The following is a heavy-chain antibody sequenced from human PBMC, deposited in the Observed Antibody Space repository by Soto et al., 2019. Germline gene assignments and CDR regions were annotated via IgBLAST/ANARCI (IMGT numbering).Heavy chain of an antibody. J-gene: IGHJ4*02. D-gene: IGHD6-19*01. V-gene: IGHV4-31*03. CDR1: GGSISSGGYY. CDR3: ARAPDSSGWSDFDY. CDR2: IYYSGST. Sequence: SETLSLTCTFSGGSISSGGYYWSWIRQHPGKGLEWIGYIYYSGSTYYNPSLKSRVTISVDTSKNQFSLKLSSVTAADTAVYYCARAPDSSGWSDFDYWGQGTLVTVSS.